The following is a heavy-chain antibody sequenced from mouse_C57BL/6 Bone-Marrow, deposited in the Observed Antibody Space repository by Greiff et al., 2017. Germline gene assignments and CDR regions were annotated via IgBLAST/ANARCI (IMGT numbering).Heavy chain of an antibody. CDR1: GFNIKDDY. Sequence: VQLQQSGAELVRPGASVKLSCTASGFNIKDDYMHWVKQRPEQGLEWIGWIDPENGDTEYASKFQGKATITADPSSNTAYLQLSSLTSDDTAVYYCTTSITTVVATNYWGQGTTLTVSS. V-gene: IGHV14-4*01. CDR3: TTSITTVVATNY. J-gene: IGHJ2*01. CDR2: IDPENGDT. D-gene: IGHD1-1*01.